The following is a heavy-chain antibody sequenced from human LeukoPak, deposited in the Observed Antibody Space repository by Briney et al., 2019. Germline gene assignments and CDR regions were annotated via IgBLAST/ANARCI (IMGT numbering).Heavy chain of an antibody. D-gene: IGHD2-21*02. J-gene: IGHJ4*02. CDR3: ARGLCGGDCYDY. V-gene: IGHV3-21*01. Sequence: GGSLRLSCAASGFTLSSSGMNWVRQAPGKGLEWVSSIVSSSSYIYYADSVKGRFTISRDNAKNSLYLQMSSLRAEDTALYYCARGLCGGDCYDYWGQGTLVTVSS. CDR1: GFTLSSSG. CDR2: IVSSSSYI.